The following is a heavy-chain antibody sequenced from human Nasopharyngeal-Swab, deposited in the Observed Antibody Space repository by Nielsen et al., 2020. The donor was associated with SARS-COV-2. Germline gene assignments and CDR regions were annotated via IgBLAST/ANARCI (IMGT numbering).Heavy chain of an antibody. CDR3: ARDPFTYSNGYYYFDL. V-gene: IGHV3-7*01. Sequence: GESLKISCAASGFTFSSYGMHWVRQAPGKGLEWVANIKQDGSEKYYVDSVKGRFTISRDNAKNSLYLQMNSLRAEDTAVYYCARDPFTYSNGYYYFDLWGQGTLVTVSS. CDR1: GFTFSSYG. CDR2: IKQDGSEK. D-gene: IGHD5-24*01. J-gene: IGHJ4*02.